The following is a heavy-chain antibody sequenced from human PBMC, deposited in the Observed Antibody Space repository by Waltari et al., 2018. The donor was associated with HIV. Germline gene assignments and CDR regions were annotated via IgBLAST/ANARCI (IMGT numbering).Heavy chain of an antibody. CDR3: ARGRWKNRGPLPMDV. J-gene: IGHJ6*02. V-gene: IGHV4-34*01. Sequence: QVRLEQWGTGLLKPSETLSRTCAVYGASFRDYFWNWIRQSPGQGLEWIGEVNDVGGVRYSPSFRSRVSMSIDAAKNQFSINRTSATAADTAVYYWARGRWKNRGPLPMDVWDQGATVTVSS. D-gene: IGHD1-1*01. CDR2: VNDVGGV. CDR1: GASFRDYF.